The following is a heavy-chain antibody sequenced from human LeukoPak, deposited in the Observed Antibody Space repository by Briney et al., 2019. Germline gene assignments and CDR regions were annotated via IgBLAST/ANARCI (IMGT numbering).Heavy chain of an antibody. Sequence: PSETLSLTCTVSSDSVNTRRYYWGWIRQPPGKGLEWIGSVYYSGSTYYNPSLKSRVTISVDTSTNQFSLNLTSVTAADTAVYYCARQVAAAAGTDWFDPWGQGTLVTVSS. V-gene: IGHV4-39*01. CDR1: SDSVNTRRYY. CDR2: VYYSGST. D-gene: IGHD6-13*01. J-gene: IGHJ5*02. CDR3: ARQVAAAAGTDWFDP.